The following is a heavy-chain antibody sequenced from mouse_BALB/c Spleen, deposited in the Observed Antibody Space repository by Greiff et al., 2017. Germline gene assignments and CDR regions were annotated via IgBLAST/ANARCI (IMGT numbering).Heavy chain of an antibody. V-gene: IGHV1-15*01. Sequence: LQESGAELVRPGASVTLSCKASGYTFTDYEMHWVKQTPVHGLEWIGAIDPETGGTAYNQKFKGKATLTADKSSSTAYMELRSLTSEDSAVYYCTTVYWGQGTTLTVSS. CDR3: TTVY. D-gene: IGHD1-1*01. CDR2: IDPETGGT. J-gene: IGHJ2*01. CDR1: GYTFTDYE.